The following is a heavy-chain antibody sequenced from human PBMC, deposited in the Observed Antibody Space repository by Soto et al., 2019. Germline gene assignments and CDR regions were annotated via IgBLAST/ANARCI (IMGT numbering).Heavy chain of an antibody. V-gene: IGHV3-7*01. CDR2: INPDGSEK. J-gene: IGHJ4*02. CDR1: RFTFSSYW. CDR3: ARDKGYLDY. D-gene: IGHD2-2*01. Sequence: EVQLVESGGNLVQPGGSLRLSCAASRFTFSSYWMSWVRQAPGKGLEWVANINPDGSEKFYVDSVKGRFTISRDNAKNSLYLQMTSLRAEDTAVYDCARDKGYLDYWGQGTLVTVSS.